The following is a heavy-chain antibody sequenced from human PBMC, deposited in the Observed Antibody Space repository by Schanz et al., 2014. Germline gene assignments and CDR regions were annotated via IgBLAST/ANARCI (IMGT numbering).Heavy chain of an antibody. D-gene: IGHD6-19*01. V-gene: IGHV3-23*04. J-gene: IGHJ3*02. CDR2: ISGNGGST. Sequence: EVQLVESGGGLVQPGGSLRLSCAASGFTFTTNAMSWVRQPPGKGLEWVSAISGNGGSTYFADSVRGRFTLSRDNSKNTVYLQMNSLRAEDTALYFCATDYSGGGCHIWGQGTMVTVSS. CDR1: GFTFTTNA. CDR3: ATDYSGGGCHI.